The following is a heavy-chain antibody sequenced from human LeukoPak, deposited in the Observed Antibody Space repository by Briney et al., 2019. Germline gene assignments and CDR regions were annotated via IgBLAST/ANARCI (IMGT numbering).Heavy chain of an antibody. CDR3: ARSGYSGYEKALYFDY. CDR2: INHHGNT. Sequence: SETLSLTCTVSGGSISNYYWSWIWQPPGKGLEWIGYINHHGNTIYNPSLKSRITISVDTSKNQFSLKLSSVTAADTAVYYCARSGYSGYEKALYFDYWGQGTLVTVSS. CDR1: GGSISNYY. V-gene: IGHV4-59*12. J-gene: IGHJ4*02. D-gene: IGHD5-12*01.